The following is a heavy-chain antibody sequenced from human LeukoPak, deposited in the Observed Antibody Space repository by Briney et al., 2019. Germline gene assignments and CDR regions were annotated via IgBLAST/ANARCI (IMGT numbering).Heavy chain of an antibody. CDR2: IYSGGST. CDR1: GFTVSSNY. CDR3: ARDHLSATVRSFDY. D-gene: IGHD5-12*01. J-gene: IGHJ4*02. V-gene: IGHV3-53*01. Sequence: GGSLRLSCAASGFTVSSNYMSWVRQAPGKGLEWVSVIYSGGSTYYADSVKGRFTISRDNSKNTLYLQMNSLRAEDTAVYYCARDHLSATVRSFDYWGQGILVTVSS.